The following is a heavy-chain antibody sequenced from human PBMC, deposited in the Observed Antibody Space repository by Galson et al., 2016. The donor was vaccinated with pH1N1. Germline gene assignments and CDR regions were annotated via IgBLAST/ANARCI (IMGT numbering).Heavy chain of an antibody. CDR3: ARIIRYSSGLDP. Sequence: SVKVPCKASGYTFTGHYMHWVRQAPGRGLEWMGWINPESGDTKYAQKFRDRVTMTRDTSNSTAYMEGNRLTSDDTAVYYCARIIRYSSGLDPWGQGTLVTVSS. CDR1: GYTFTGHY. D-gene: IGHD2-21*01. V-gene: IGHV1-2*02. J-gene: IGHJ5*02. CDR2: INPESGDT.